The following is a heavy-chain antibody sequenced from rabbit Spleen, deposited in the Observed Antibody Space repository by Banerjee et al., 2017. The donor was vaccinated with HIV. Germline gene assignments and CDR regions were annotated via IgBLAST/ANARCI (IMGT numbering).Heavy chain of an antibody. Sequence: QSLEESGGDPVQPEGSLTLTCTASGFSFSSNYYMCWVRQAPGKGLEWIACMDTGSSGFTYFVSWAKGRFTISKTSSTTVTLQMTSLTAADTATYFCANNYGGYIGYSYGRMIILDLWGPGTLVTVS. CDR3: ANNYGGYIGYSYGRMIILDL. J-gene: IGHJ6*01. CDR2: MDTGSSGFT. D-gene: IGHD6-1*01. CDR1: GFSFSSNYY. V-gene: IGHV1S40*01.